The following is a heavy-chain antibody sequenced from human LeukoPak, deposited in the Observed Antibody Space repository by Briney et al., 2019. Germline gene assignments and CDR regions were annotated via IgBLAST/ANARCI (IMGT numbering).Heavy chain of an antibody. V-gene: IGHV4-59*08. CDR3: ARLGDVVPAALFDY. J-gene: IGHJ4*02. CDR2: IYSSGST. CDR1: GGSISSYY. D-gene: IGHD2-2*01. Sequence: SETLSLTCTVSGGSISSYYWNWIRQSPGKGLEWIGYIYSSGSTNYNPSLRSRVTISVDTSKNQFSLKLSSVTAADTAVYYCARLGDVVPAALFDYWGQGTLVTVSS.